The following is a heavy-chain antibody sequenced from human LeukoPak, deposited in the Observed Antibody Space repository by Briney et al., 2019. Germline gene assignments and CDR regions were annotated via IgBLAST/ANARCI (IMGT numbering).Heavy chain of an antibody. CDR1: GDSISSSY. Sequence: KSSGTLSLTCTVSGDSISSSYWSWIRQPPGKGLEWIGYIYYSGNTNYNPSLKSRVTISVDTSRNRLSLKLSSVTAADTAVYYCARHRNFFDYWGQGILVTVSS. CDR3: ARHRNFFDY. CDR2: IYYSGNT. D-gene: IGHD2/OR15-2a*01. J-gene: IGHJ4*02. V-gene: IGHV4-59*01.